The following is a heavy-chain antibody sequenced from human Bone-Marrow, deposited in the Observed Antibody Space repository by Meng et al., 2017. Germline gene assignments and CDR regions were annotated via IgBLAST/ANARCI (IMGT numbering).Heavy chain of an antibody. V-gene: IGHV1-46*01. Sequence: ASVKVSCQASGYTFTSYYMHWVRQAPGQGLEWMGIINPSGGSTSYAQKFQGRVTMTRDTSTSTVYMELSSLRSEDTAVYYCARDHFPAVVVSATRPDGSDYWGQGTLVTVSS. J-gene: IGHJ4*02. D-gene: IGHD2-15*01. CDR1: GYTFTSYY. CDR3: ARDHFPAVVVSATRPDGSDY. CDR2: INPSGGST.